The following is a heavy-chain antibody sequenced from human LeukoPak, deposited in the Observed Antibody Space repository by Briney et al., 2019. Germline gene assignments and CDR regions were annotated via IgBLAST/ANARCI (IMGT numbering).Heavy chain of an antibody. CDR1: GIPFSDFY. CDR2: ISSSSSYT. CDR3: AAGTAADY. D-gene: IGHD6-25*01. V-gene: IGHV3-11*03. J-gene: IGHJ4*02. Sequence: GGSLRLSCVVAGIPFSDFYMNWIRQAPGKGLEWISYISSSSSYTDYAESVKGRFTISRDNAKSALYLQMNDLRVEDTAVYYCAAGTAADYWGQGTLVIVSS.